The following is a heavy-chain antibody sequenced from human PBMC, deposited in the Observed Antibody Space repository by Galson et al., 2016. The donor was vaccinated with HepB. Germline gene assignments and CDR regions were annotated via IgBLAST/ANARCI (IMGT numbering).Heavy chain of an antibody. J-gene: IGHJ4*02. CDR2: IDWDDDK. CDR1: GFSLTTSGMC. CDR3: ARTNPHAYWSGYYPFDY. D-gene: IGHD3-3*01. Sequence: PAPVKPTQTLTLTCTFSGFSLTTSGMCVSWIRQPPGKALEWLALIDWDDDKYYSTSLKTRLTISKDTSKNQVVLTMTNMDPVDTATYYCARTNPHAYWSGYYPFDYWGQGTLVTVSS. V-gene: IGHV2-70*01.